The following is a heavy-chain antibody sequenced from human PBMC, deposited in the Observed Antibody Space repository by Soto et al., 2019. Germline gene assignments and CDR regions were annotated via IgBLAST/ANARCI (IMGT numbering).Heavy chain of an antibody. V-gene: IGHV5-10-1*01. CDR2: IDPSDSYT. D-gene: IGHD2-15*01. J-gene: IGHJ6*02. CDR1: GYSFTSYW. Sequence: PVDALKSSGKGSGYSFTSYWISWVRQMPGKGLEWMGRIDPSDSYTNYSPSFQGHVTISADKSISTAYLQWSSLKASDTAMYYCATLGYCSGVSCYRNSYNYYYGMDVWGQGTTVTAS. CDR3: ATLGYCSGVSCYRNSYNYYYGMDV.